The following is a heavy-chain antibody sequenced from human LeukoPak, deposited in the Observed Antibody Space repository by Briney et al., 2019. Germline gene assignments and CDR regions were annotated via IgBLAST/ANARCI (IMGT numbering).Heavy chain of an antibody. J-gene: IGHJ6*03. Sequence: GGSLRLSCAASGFTVSSTYMSWVRQAPGKGLEWVAVISYDGSNEYYADSVKGRFTISRDNSKNTLYLQMNSLRAEDTALYYCARSDSCSSTSCAKYYYYYYMDVWGKGTTVTVSS. CDR2: ISYDGSNE. D-gene: IGHD2-2*01. V-gene: IGHV3-30-3*01. CDR3: ARSDSCSSTSCAKYYYYYYMDV. CDR1: GFTVSSTY.